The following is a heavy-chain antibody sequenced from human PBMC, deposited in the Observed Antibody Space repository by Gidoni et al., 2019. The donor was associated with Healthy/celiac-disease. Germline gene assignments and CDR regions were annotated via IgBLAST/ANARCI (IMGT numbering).Heavy chain of an antibody. D-gene: IGHD3-22*01. V-gene: IGHV3-30-3*01. J-gene: IGHJ4*02. Sequence: QVQLVESGGGVVQPRRSRRLRCDASGFACRRYAMHWVRQAPGKGMEWVAVISYDGSNKYYADSVKSRFTISRDNSKNTLYLQMNSLRAEDTAVYYCARAPGVVITSLFDYWGQGTLVTVSS. CDR1: GFACRRYA. CDR2: ISYDGSNK. CDR3: ARAPGVVITSLFDY.